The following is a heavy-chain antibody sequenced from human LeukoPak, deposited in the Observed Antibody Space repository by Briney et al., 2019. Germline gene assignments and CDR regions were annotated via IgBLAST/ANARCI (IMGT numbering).Heavy chain of an antibody. CDR2: IHPNDAST. J-gene: IGHJ4*02. CDR1: GYSFASYW. CDR3: ARHNNWGFDY. D-gene: IGHD7-27*01. V-gene: IGHV5-51*01. Sequence: GESLKISCQASGYSFASYWIGWVRQMSGKGREWMAIIHPNDASTIYSPSFQGQVTISADKSINTAYLQWSTLKASDTAIYYCARHNNWGFDYWDRGTLLTVSS.